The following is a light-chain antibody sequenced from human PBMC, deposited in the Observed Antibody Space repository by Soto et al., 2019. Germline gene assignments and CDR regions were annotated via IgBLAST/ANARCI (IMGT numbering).Light chain of an antibody. V-gene: IGKV1-8*01. CDR3: QQYNSYPT. CDR2: AAS. J-gene: IGKJ1*01. CDR1: QGISSF. Sequence: ILITHSPSPFSASTGDRVTLTFRASQGISSFLAWYQQKSGKAPKLLMYAASTLQSGVPSRFSGSGSGTEFTLTISSLQPDDFATYYCQQYNSYPTFGQGTKVDIK.